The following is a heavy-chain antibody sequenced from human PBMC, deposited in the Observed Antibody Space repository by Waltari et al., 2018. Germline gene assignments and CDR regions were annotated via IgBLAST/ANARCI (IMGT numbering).Heavy chain of an antibody. Sequence: EVQLVESGGGLVQPGGSLRLSCAASGFTLSSYEMNWVRQAPGKGLEWVSYISSSGSTIYYADSVKGRFTISRDNAKNSLYLQMNSLRAEDTAVYYCARVLVTATDYWGQGTLVTVSS. V-gene: IGHV3-48*03. J-gene: IGHJ4*02. CDR1: GFTLSSYE. CDR2: ISSSGSTI. D-gene: IGHD2-21*02. CDR3: ARVLVTATDY.